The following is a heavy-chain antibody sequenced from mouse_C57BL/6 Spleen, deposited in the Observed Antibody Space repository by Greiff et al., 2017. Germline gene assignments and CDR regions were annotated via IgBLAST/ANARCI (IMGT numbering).Heavy chain of an antibody. V-gene: IGHV1-61*01. CDR1: GYTFTSYW. CDR3: ARSRITSGYFDV. CDR2: IYPSDSET. Sequence: QVQLQQPGAELVRPGSSVKLSCKASGYTFTSYWMDWVKQRPGQGLEWIGNIYPSDSETHYNQKFKDKATLTVDKSSSTAYMQLSHLTSEDSAVYYCARSRITSGYFDVWGTGTTVTVSS. D-gene: IGHD1-1*01. J-gene: IGHJ1*03.